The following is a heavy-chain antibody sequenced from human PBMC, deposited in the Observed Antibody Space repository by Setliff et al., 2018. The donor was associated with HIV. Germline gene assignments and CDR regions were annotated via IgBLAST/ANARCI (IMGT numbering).Heavy chain of an antibody. CDR1: GFTFNKYI. Sequence: GESLRLSCAASGFTFNKYIMSWVRQAPGKGLEWVSAISDNGGSTYYADSMEGRFTISRDNSKNTLYLQLSGLRAEDTAVYYCASIYTAGTELLTDYWGQGTLVTVSS. V-gene: IGHV3-23*01. CDR2: ISDNGGST. J-gene: IGHJ4*01. D-gene: IGHD6-19*01. CDR3: ASIYTAGTELLTDY.